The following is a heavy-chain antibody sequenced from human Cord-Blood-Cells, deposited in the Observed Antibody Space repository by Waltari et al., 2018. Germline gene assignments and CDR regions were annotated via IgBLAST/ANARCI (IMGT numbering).Heavy chain of an antibody. Sequence: QVQLVQSGAEVKKPGASVKVSCKVSGYTLTELSMHWVRQAPGKGLAWMGGFDPEDGETIYAQKFQGRVTMTEDTSTDTAYMELSSLRSEDTAVYYCARGFLAYCGGDCYSHYYGMDVWGQGTTVTVSS. J-gene: IGHJ6*02. V-gene: IGHV1-24*01. CDR3: ARGFLAYCGGDCYSHYYGMDV. CDR2: FDPEDGET. CDR1: GYTLTELS. D-gene: IGHD2-21*01.